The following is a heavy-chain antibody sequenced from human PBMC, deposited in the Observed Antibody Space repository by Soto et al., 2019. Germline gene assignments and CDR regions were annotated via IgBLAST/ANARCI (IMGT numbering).Heavy chain of an antibody. Sequence: ASVKVSCKASGYTFTIYYMHWVRQAPGQGLEWMGIINPSGGSTSYAQKFQGRVTMTRDTSTSTVYMELSSLRSEDTAVYYCARDYDSSGYPRYYFDYWGQGTLVTVSS. J-gene: IGHJ4*02. D-gene: IGHD3-22*01. CDR1: GYTFTIYY. CDR2: INPSGGST. CDR3: ARDYDSSGYPRYYFDY. V-gene: IGHV1-46*03.